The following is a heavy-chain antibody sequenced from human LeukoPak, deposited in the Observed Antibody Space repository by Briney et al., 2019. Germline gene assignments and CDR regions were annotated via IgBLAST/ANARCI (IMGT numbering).Heavy chain of an antibody. CDR3: AKDLGWIQFGY. V-gene: IGHV3-23*01. J-gene: IGHJ4*02. CDR1: GFIFRNYG. D-gene: IGHD5-18*01. CDR2: VSPNGETA. Sequence: GGTLRLSCAASGFIFRNYGMNWVRQPPGKGLEWVSGVSPNGETAYYADSVKGRFTISRDNSKNTVYLRVRSLRAEDTAVYYCAKDLGWIQFGYWGQGALVTVSS.